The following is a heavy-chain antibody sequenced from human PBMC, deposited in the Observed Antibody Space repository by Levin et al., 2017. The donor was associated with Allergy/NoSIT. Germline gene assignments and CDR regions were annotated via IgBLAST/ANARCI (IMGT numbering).Heavy chain of an antibody. CDR1: GGSISSYY. V-gene: IGHV4-59*01. CDR2: IYYSGST. J-gene: IGHJ6*03. D-gene: IGHD3-3*01. Sequence: SCTVSGGSISSYYWSWIRQPPGKGLEWIGYIYYSGSTNYNPSLKSRVTISVDTSKNQFSLKLSSVTAADTAVYYCAGGGIVWSGYYIRDGYYMDVWGKGTTVTVSS. CDR3: AGGGIVWSGYYIRDGYYMDV.